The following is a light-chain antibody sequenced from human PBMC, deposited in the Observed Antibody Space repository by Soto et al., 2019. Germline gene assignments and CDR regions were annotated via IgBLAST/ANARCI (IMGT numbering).Light chain of an antibody. V-gene: IGLV1-44*01. J-gene: IGLJ2*01. CDR3: AASDATLNGPV. CDR1: SSNIGSNS. Sequence: QSVLTQPPSASGTPGQRGSISCSGSSSNIGSNSVTWYQQFLGKAPKLLIYGSNHRRSGVPGRFSGSKSGTSASLAISGLQYEHESDYYCAASDATLNGPVFGGGTQLTGL. CDR2: GSN.